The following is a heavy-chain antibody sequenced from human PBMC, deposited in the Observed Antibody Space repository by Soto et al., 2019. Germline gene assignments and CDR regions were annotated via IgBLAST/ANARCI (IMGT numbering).Heavy chain of an antibody. CDR3: ARGSWDDVSGHYYINV. V-gene: IGHV6-1*02. D-gene: IGHD5-12*01. Sequence: QVQLQQSGPGLVKPSQSLSLTCAISGDSVSRDSAAWNWIRQTPSRGLEWLGRIYYRSKWLNPYEASVNKLITISPDTSKHQFSLQLRPVTPEHTAVYYCARGSWDDVSGHYYINVWDEGTTVTVSS. CDR1: GDSVSRDSAA. J-gene: IGHJ6*03. CDR2: IYYRSKWLN.